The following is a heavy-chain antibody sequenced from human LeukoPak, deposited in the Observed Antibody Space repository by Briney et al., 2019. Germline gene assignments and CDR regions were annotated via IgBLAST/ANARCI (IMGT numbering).Heavy chain of an antibody. J-gene: IGHJ4*02. V-gene: IGHV1-18*01. CDR2: ISAYNGNT. CDR3: AREHDVATFDY. D-gene: IGHD5-12*01. Sequence: VASVKVSCKASGGTFSSYAISWVRQAPGQGLEWMGWISAYNGNTNYAQKLQGRVTMTTDTSTSTAYMELRSLRSDDTAVYYCAREHDVATFDYWGQGTLVTVSS. CDR1: GGTFSSYA.